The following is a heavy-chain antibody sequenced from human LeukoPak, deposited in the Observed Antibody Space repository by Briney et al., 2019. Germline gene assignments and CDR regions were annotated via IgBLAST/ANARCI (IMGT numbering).Heavy chain of an antibody. D-gene: IGHD3-22*01. Sequence: SETLSLTCTVSGGSISSYYWSWIRQPPGKGLEWIGYIYYSGSTNYNPSLKSRVTISVDTSKNQFSLKLSSVTAADTAVYYCARVNLGYYYDSSGTEFDYWGQGTLVTVSS. J-gene: IGHJ4*02. CDR3: ARVNLGYYYDSSGTEFDY. CDR2: IYYSGST. CDR1: GGSISSYY. V-gene: IGHV4-59*01.